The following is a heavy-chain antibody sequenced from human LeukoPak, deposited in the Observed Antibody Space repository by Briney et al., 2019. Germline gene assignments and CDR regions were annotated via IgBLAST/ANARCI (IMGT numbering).Heavy chain of an antibody. CDR2: IYHSGST. D-gene: IGHD2-21*01. CDR1: GGSISSGGYS. Sequence: SETLSLTCAVSGGSISSGGYSWSWIRQPPGKGLEWIGYIYHSGSTYYNPSLKSRVTISVDRSKNQFSLKLSSVTAADTAVYYCARVTHCGGDCYGMDVWSQGTTVTVSS. CDR3: ARVTHCGGDCYGMDV. J-gene: IGHJ6*02. V-gene: IGHV4-30-2*01.